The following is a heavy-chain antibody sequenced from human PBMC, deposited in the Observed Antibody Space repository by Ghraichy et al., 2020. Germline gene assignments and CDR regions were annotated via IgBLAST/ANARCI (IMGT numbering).Heavy chain of an antibody. CDR3: ASTFYGSNYYYYMDV. Sequence: ASVKVSCKASGYTFTSYGISWVRQAPGQGLEWMGWISAYNGNTNYAQKLQGRVTMTTDTSTSTAYMELRSLRSDDTAVYYCASTFYGSNYYYYMDVWGKGTTVTVSS. V-gene: IGHV1-18*01. CDR1: GYTFTSYG. CDR2: ISAYNGNT. J-gene: IGHJ6*03. D-gene: IGHD3-10*01.